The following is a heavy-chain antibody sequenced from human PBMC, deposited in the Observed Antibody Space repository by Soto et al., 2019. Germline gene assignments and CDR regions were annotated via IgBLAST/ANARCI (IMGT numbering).Heavy chain of an antibody. J-gene: IGHJ4*02. CDR3: AKVVGRVMEPYYFDY. CDR1: GFTFSSYA. V-gene: IGHV3-23*01. D-gene: IGHD1-26*01. Sequence: EVQLLESGGGLVQPGGSLRLSCAASGFTFSSYAMSWVRQAPGKGLEWVSAISGSGGSTYYAGSVKGRFTISRDNSKNTLYLQMNSLRAEDTAVYYCAKVVGRVMEPYYFDYWGQGTLVTVSS. CDR2: ISGSGGST.